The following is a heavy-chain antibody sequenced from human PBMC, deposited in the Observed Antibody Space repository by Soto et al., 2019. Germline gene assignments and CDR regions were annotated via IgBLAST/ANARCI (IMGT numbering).Heavy chain of an antibody. Sequence: QVQLVQSGAEVKKPGSSVKVSCKASGGTFSSYAISWVRQAPGQGLEWMGGIIPIFGTANYAQKFPGRVTITADESTSTAYMELSSLRSEDTAVYYCASHLELLPYYYYGMDVWGQGTTVTVSS. D-gene: IGHD1-26*01. J-gene: IGHJ6*02. V-gene: IGHV1-69*01. CDR2: IIPIFGTA. CDR3: ASHLELLPYYYYGMDV. CDR1: GGTFSSYA.